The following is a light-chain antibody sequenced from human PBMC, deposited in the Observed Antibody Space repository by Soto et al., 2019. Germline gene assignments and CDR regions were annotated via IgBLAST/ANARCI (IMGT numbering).Light chain of an antibody. Sequence: EIVLTQSPGTLSLSPGERATLSCRASQSVSSSYLAWYQQKPGQAPRLLIYGASSRATGIPDRFSASGSGTDFTLTISRLEPEDFSVYYCQRRGTFGQGTKVEIK. CDR1: QSVSSSY. V-gene: IGKV3-20*01. CDR2: GAS. CDR3: QRRGT. J-gene: IGKJ1*01.